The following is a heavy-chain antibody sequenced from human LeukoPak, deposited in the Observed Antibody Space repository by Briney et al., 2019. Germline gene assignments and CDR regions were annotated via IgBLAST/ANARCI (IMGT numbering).Heavy chain of an antibody. CDR2: LSGSGGST. Sequence: GGSLRLSCAASGFTFSNYGMSWVRQAPGKGLEWVSALSGSGGSTYYADSVKGRFTISRDNSKNTGSLQMESLRAEDTALYYCAKDYAVGSIDYWGQGTLVTVSS. V-gene: IGHV3-23*01. CDR3: AKDYAVGSIDY. J-gene: IGHJ4*02. D-gene: IGHD3-16*01. CDR1: GFTFSNYG.